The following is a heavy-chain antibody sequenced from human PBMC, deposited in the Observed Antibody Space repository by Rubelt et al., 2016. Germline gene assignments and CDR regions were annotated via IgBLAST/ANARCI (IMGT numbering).Heavy chain of an antibody. CDR1: GYTFTNFY. Sequence: QVQVVQSGAEVKKPGASVKVSCKASGYTFTNFYIHWVRQAPGQGLEWVGVINPSDGSASYPQRFKGKVTMTRDTAKSTGYMELGTLRSEDTAVYYCARVPSFTSRGDSWGQGTLVTVSS. V-gene: IGHV1-46*01. CDR3: ARVPSFTSRGDS. CDR2: INPSDGSA. J-gene: IGHJ4*02. D-gene: IGHD2-2*01.